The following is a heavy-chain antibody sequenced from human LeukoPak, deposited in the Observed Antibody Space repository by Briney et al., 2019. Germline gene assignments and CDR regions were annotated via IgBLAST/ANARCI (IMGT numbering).Heavy chain of an antibody. Sequence: SETLSLTCTVSGGSISSYYWSWIRQPPGKGLEWIGYTYYSGSTNYTPSLRSRVTISIDTSKNQFYLNLSSVTAADTAVYYCARSTSGPSLFDYWGQGTLVTVSS. CDR2: TYYSGST. J-gene: IGHJ4*02. V-gene: IGHV4-59*01. CDR1: GGSISSYY. CDR3: ARSTSGPSLFDY. D-gene: IGHD2-8*02.